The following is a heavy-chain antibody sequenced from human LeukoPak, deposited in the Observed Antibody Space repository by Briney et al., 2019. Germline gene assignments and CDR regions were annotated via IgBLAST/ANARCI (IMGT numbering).Heavy chain of an antibody. CDR3: ATDVPAVTIFGY. J-gene: IGHJ4*02. CDR2: IISDGSST. CDR1: GFTFSTYW. V-gene: IGHV3-74*01. Sequence: GGPLRLSCAASGFTFSTYWMHWVRQAPGPGLVWVSLIISDGSSTNYADSVKGRFTISRDNAKNTLYLQMNSLRAEDTAVYYCATDVPAVTIFGYWGQGTLVTVSS. D-gene: IGHD2-2*01.